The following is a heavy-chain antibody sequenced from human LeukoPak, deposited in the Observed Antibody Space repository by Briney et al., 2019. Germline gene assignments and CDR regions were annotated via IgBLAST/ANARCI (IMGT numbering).Heavy chain of an antibody. J-gene: IGHJ4*02. CDR2: IWYDGSNK. CDR1: GFTFSSYG. V-gene: IGHV3-33*01. D-gene: IGHD4-17*01. CDR3: ARSGDDSGDYEDY. Sequence: AGSLRLSCAASGFTFSSYGMHWVRQAPGKGLEWVAGIWYDGSNKYYADSVKGRFTISRDNAKNSLYLQMNSLRAEDTAVYYCARSGDDSGDYEDYWGQGTLVTVSS.